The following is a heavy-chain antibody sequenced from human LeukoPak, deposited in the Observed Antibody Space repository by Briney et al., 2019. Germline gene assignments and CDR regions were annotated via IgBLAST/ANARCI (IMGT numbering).Heavy chain of an antibody. CDR2: ISYEGSVT. V-gene: IGHV3-30*04. D-gene: IGHD3-22*01. Sequence: GGSLRLSCAASGFTFSNYAFHWVRQPPGKGLEWAAVISYEGSVTYYADSVKGRFTISRDNSKNTLDLQMNSLRVEDTAVYYCSRSAYYDGSGNYYDYWGQGTLVTVSS. CDR1: GFTFSNYA. CDR3: SRSAYYDGSGNYYDY. J-gene: IGHJ4*02.